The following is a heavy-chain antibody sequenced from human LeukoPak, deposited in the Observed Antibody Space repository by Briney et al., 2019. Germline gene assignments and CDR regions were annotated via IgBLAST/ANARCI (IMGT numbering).Heavy chain of an antibody. J-gene: IGHJ6*03. Sequence: SAKVSCKASGGTLSNYVISWVRQAPGQGLEWMGGIIPIFWTANNAQKFQGRVTISTDESSRTAYMELSSLRSEDTAVYYCAQVAYCGGDCYDYYMDVWGKGTTVTVSS. D-gene: IGHD2-21*01. V-gene: IGHV1-69*05. CDR1: GGTLSNYV. CDR3: AQVAYCGGDCYDYYMDV. CDR2: IIPIFWTA.